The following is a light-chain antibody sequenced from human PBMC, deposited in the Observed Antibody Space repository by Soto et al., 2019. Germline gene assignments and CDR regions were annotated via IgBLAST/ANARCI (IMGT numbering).Light chain of an antibody. CDR1: SSNIGAGYD. Sequence: QSLLTQPPSVSVAPGQRVTISCTGSSSNIGAGYDVHWYQQLPGTAPKLLIFGNGNRPSGVPDRFSGSKSDTSASLAITGLQAEDEADYYCQTYDSSLSGLFVFGTGTKVTVL. CDR3: QTYDSSLSGLFV. V-gene: IGLV1-40*01. J-gene: IGLJ1*01. CDR2: GNG.